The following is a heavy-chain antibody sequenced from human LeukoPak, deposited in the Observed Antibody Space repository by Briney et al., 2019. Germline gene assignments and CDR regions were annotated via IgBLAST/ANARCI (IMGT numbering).Heavy chain of an antibody. V-gene: IGHV3-21*01. CDR3: ARAGGALPPYDYMDV. J-gene: IGHJ6*03. Sequence: GGSLRLSCAASGFTFSSYSMNWVRQAPGKGLEWVSSISSSSSYIYYADSVKGRLTISRDNAKNSLYLQMNSLRAEDTAVYYCARAGGALPPYDYMDVWGKGTTVTVSS. CDR2: ISSSSSYI. CDR1: GFTFSSYS. D-gene: IGHD1-26*01.